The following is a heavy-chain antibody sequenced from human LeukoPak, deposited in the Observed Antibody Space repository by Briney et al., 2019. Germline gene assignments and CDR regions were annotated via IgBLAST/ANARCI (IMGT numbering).Heavy chain of an antibody. CDR1: GLTLSNYP. Sequence: GGSLRLSCIASGLTLSNYPMSWVRQAPRKGLEWVAVIWYDGSNKYYADSVKGRFTISRDNSKNRLYLQMNSLRAEDTAVYYCARDRPYSGSYFGWFDPWGQGTLVTVSS. CDR2: IWYDGSNK. D-gene: IGHD1-26*01. V-gene: IGHV3-33*08. J-gene: IGHJ5*02. CDR3: ARDRPYSGSYFGWFDP.